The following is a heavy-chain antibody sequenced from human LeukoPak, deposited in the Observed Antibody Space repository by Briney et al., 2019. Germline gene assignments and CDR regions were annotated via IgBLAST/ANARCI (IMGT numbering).Heavy chain of an antibody. CDR2: IYSGGNT. J-gene: IGHJ4*02. CDR3: VRVVAGTISLATDY. V-gene: IGHV4-4*07. CDR1: GDSFCSGY. D-gene: IGHD6-19*01. Sequence: SETLPHTFTFSGDSFCSGYWSWIRQPAGKGLEWIGRIYSGGNTNYNPSLTSRVTMSVDKSKNQFSLRLSSVTAADTAVYYCVRVVAGTISLATDYCGQGTLVTVSS.